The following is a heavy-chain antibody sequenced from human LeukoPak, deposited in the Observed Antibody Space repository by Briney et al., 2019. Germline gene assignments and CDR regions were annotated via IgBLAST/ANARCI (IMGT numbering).Heavy chain of an antibody. D-gene: IGHD2-2*01. V-gene: IGHV5-51*01. CDR1: GYSFTSYW. CDR2: IYPGDSVT. Sequence: GESLKISCKGSGYSFTSYWIGWVRQMPGKGLEWMGIIYPGDSVTRYSPFFQGQVTISADKSISTAYLQWSSLKASDTAMYYCARHAVVVPAASWVYTNHYYYYMDVWGKGTTVTVSS. CDR3: ARHAVVVPAASWVYTNHYYYYMDV. J-gene: IGHJ6*03.